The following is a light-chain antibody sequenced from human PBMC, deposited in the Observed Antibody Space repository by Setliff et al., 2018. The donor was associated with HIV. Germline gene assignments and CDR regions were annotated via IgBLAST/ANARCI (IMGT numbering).Light chain of an antibody. CDR1: SSDVGGYTS. CDR2: DVS. V-gene: IGLV2-11*01. J-gene: IGLJ1*01. CDR3: CSYAGSYTDV. Sequence: QSVLTQPRSVSGSPGQSVTISCTGTSSDVGGYTSVSWYQQHPGKAPKLMIYDVSKRPSGVPDRFSGSKSGNTASLTISGLQAEDEADYYCCSYAGSYTDVFGTGTKVTVL.